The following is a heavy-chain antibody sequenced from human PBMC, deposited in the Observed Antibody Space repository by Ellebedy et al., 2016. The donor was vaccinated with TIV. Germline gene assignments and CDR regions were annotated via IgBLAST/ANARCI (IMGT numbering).Heavy chain of an antibody. V-gene: IGHV3-7*01. CDR2: IKEDGSEK. D-gene: IGHD3-22*01. CDR3: AYEEGSSGY. J-gene: IGHJ4*02. Sequence: GGSLRLSXAASGLTFSSYWMSWVRQAPGKGLEWVANIKEDGSEKYYVDSVKGRFTISRDNAKNSLYLQMNSLSAEDTAVYYCAYEEGSSGYWGQGTLVTVSS. CDR1: GLTFSSYW.